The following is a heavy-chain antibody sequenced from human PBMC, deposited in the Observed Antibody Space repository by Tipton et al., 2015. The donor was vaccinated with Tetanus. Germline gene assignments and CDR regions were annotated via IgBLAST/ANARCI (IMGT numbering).Heavy chain of an antibody. CDR3: ALMEYGDYFNWFDP. CDR1: GGSISSYY. J-gene: IGHJ5*02. D-gene: IGHD4-17*01. CDR2: IYYSGST. Sequence: TLSLTCTVSGGSISSYYWSWIRQPPGKGLEWIGYIYYSGSTNYNPSLKSRVTISVDTSKNQFSLKLSSVTAADTAIYYCALMEYGDYFNWFDPWGQGILVTVSS. V-gene: IGHV4-59*08.